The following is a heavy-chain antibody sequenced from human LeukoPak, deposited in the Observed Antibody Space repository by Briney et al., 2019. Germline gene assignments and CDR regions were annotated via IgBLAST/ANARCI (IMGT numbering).Heavy chain of an antibody. CDR1: GFTFSDYY. CDR3: ARSGYYYDSSGYHLDY. CDR2: ISSSGSTI. V-gene: IGHV3-11*04. D-gene: IGHD3-22*01. Sequence: VGSLRLSCAASGFTFSDYYMSWIRQAPGKGLEWVSYISSSGSTIYYADSAKGRFTISRDKAKNSLYLQMNSLRAEDTAVYYCARSGYYYDSSGYHLDYWGQGTLVTVSS. J-gene: IGHJ4*02.